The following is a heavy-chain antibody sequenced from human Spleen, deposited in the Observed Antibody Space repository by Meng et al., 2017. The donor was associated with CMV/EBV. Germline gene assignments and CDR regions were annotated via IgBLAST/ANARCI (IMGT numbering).Heavy chain of an antibody. Sequence: LSLTCAGSGFTFASAWMNWVRQAPGKGLEWVGRIKSKAYSGTTDYGAPVKGRFTISRDDSKNTLYLQMNSLKTEDTAVYYCTTWSAGGMDVWGQGTTVTVSS. V-gene: IGHV3-15*01. CDR1: GFTFASAW. CDR2: IKSKAYSGTT. D-gene: IGHD6-25*01. J-gene: IGHJ6*02. CDR3: TTWSAGGMDV.